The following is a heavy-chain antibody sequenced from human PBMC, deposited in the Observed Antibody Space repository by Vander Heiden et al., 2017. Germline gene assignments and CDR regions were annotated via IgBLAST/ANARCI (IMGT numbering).Heavy chain of an antibody. J-gene: IGHJ4*02. CDR3: FAGYNDIDY. Sequence: QVQLVESGGGLVKPGGSLRLTCAVSGLIFDNYYMSWIRLAPGKRLEWVSNINRDSTNIYYTDSVQGRFTISRDNAKKSLYLQMNSLRAEDTAVYYCFAGYNDIDYWGQGTLVTVSS. CDR1: GLIFDNYY. D-gene: IGHD5-12*01. V-gene: IGHV3-11*01. CDR2: INRDSTNI.